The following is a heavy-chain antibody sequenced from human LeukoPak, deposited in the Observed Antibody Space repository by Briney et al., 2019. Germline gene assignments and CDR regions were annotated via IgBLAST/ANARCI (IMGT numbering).Heavy chain of an antibody. J-gene: IGHJ5*02. D-gene: IGHD6-25*01. CDR2: INPNSGGT. Sequence: ASVKVSCKASGYTFTGYYMHWVRQAPGQGLEWMGWINPNSGGTNYAQKFQGRVTMTRDTSISTAYMELSRLRSDDTAVYYCARTPQRRGDGWFDPWGQGTLVTVSS. V-gene: IGHV1-2*02. CDR3: ARTPQRRGDGWFDP. CDR1: GYTFTGYY.